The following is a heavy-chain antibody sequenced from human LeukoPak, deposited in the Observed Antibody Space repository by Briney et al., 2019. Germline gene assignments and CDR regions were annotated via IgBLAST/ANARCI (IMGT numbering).Heavy chain of an antibody. Sequence: TSETLSLTCSVSGGSIRSSNYYWAWIRQPPGKGLEWIATIYYSGSTFYNPSLKSRVTISADTSKNQFSLKLSSVTAADAAVYYCATLGSTVTLDYWGRGTLVTVSS. CDR3: ATLGSTVTLDY. CDR1: GGSIRSSNYY. V-gene: IGHV4-39*07. J-gene: IGHJ4*02. D-gene: IGHD4-17*01. CDR2: IYYSGST.